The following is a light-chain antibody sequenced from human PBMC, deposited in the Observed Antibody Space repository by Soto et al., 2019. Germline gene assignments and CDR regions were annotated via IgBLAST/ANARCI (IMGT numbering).Light chain of an antibody. CDR2: WAS. CDR1: QSVLYSSNNKNY. CDR3: QQYYSTPFT. Sequence: DIVMTQSPDSLAVSLGERATINCKSSQSVLYSSNNKNYLAWYQQKPGQPPKLLIYWASTRESGGPDRFSGSGSGTDFILTISSLQAEDVAVYSCQQYYSTPFTFGPGTKVDIK. V-gene: IGKV4-1*01. J-gene: IGKJ3*01.